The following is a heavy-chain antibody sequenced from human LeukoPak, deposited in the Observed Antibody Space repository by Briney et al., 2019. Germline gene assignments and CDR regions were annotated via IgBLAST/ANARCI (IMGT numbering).Heavy chain of an antibody. J-gene: IGHJ4*02. D-gene: IGHD6-6*01. CDR1: GFTFSDYY. CDR2: ISSSGSTI. Sequence: GGSLRLSCAASGFTFSDYYMSWIRQAPGKGLEWVSYISSSGSTIYYADSVKGRFTISRDNAKKSLYLQINSLRAEDTAVYYCAVDYYSSSDYWGQGTLVTASS. V-gene: IGHV3-11*01. CDR3: AVDYYSSSDY.